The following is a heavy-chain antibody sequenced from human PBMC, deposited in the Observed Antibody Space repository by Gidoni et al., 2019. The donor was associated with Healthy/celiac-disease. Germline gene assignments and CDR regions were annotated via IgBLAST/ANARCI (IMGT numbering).Heavy chain of an antibody. J-gene: IGHJ3*02. CDR2: FDPEDGET. CDR1: GYTLTELS. CDR3: ATGMVVGAASPLRGDAFDI. Sequence: QVQLVQSGAEVKKPGASVKVSCKVSGYTLTELSMHWVRQAPGKGLEWMGGFDPEDGETIYEQKLQGRGTMTEDTSTDTAEMELSSLRSEDTAVDYGATGMVVGAASPLRGDAFDIWGQGTMVTVSS. V-gene: IGHV1-24*01. D-gene: IGHD2-15*01.